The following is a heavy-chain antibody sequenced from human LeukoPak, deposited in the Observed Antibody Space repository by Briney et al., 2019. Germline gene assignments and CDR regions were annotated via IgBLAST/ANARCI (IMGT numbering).Heavy chain of an antibody. CDR2: INHSGST. J-gene: IGHJ4*02. CDR1: GGSFSGYY. Sequence: KSSGTLSLTCAVYGGSFSGYYWRGIRQPPGKGVEWIVEINHSGSTNYNPSLKIRVTISVDTSKNQLSLKMSSVTAADTAVYYCTITTGTTLGLMDYWGQGTLVTVSS. CDR3: TITTGTTLGLMDY. D-gene: IGHD1-1*01. V-gene: IGHV4-34*01.